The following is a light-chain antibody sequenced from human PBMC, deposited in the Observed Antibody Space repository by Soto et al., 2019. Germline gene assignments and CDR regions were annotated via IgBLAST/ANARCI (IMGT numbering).Light chain of an antibody. CDR1: QDVSNY. Sequence: DIQMTPSPSSLSASVGDRVTITCPASQDVSNYLSWYQQKPGKAPKLLIYAASNLETGVPLRFSGSGSGTHFTFTISSLQPEDIATYYCQQYDNLPFTFGGGSNVEIK. V-gene: IGKV1-33*01. J-gene: IGKJ4*01. CDR3: QQYDNLPFT. CDR2: AAS.